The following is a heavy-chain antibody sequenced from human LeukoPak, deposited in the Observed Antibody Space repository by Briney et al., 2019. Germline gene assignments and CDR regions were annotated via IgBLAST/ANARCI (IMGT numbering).Heavy chain of an antibody. Sequence: ASVKVSCKASGYTFTGYYMHWVRQAPGQGLEWMGRINPNSGGTNYAQKFQGRVTMTRDTSISTAYMELSRLRSDDTAVYYCERVVVTAAMPGYYFDYWGQGTLVTVSS. J-gene: IGHJ4*02. CDR3: ERVVVTAAMPGYYFDY. V-gene: IGHV1-2*06. CDR2: INPNSGGT. CDR1: GYTFTGYY. D-gene: IGHD2-2*01.